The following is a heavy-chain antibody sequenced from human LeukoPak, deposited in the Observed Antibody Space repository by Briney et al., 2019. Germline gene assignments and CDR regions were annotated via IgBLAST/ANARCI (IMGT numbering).Heavy chain of an antibody. CDR2: INHSGST. Sequence: SEILSLTCAVYGGSFSGYYWSWIRQPPGKGLEWIGEINHSGSTNYNPSLKRRVTISVDTPKNRFSLKLSSVTAADTDVYDCAREKTYYDSSGNYYGGVFDYWGQGTLVTVSS. CDR3: AREKTYYDSSGNYYGGVFDY. CDR1: GGSFSGYY. D-gene: IGHD3-22*01. V-gene: IGHV4-34*01. J-gene: IGHJ4*02.